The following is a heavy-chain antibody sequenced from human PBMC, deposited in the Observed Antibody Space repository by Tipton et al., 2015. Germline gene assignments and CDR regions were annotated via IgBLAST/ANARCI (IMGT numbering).Heavy chain of an antibody. V-gene: IGHV4-39*01. J-gene: IGHJ4*02. CDR1: GDSISRSNYY. D-gene: IGHD3-10*01. Sequence: LRLSCTVSGDSISRSNYYWGWIRQPPGMGLEWIASIHYGGNTHYNPSLMSRVTISVDTPKNQFSLPLNSVTAADTAFYYCARKPVVRGAYYYFDYWGQGTLVTVSS. CDR3: ARKPVVRGAYYYFDY. CDR2: IHYGGNT.